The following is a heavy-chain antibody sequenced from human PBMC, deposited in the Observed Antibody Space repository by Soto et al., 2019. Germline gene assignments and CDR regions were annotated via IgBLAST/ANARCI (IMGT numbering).Heavy chain of an antibody. D-gene: IGHD2-15*01. Sequence: EVQLVESGGGLVQPGGSLRLSCAASGFTFGRHSMNWVRQAPGKGLEWVSYISSISTTIYYADSVKGRFTISRDNAKNSLYLQMNSLRDEDTAVYYCARGRWQQDNWSDPWGQGTLVTVSA. J-gene: IGHJ5*02. CDR2: ISSISTTI. V-gene: IGHV3-48*02. CDR3: ARGRWQQDNWSDP. CDR1: GFTFGRHS.